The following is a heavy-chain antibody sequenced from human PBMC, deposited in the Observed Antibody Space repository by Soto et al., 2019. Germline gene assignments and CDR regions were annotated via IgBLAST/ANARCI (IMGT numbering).Heavy chain of an antibody. J-gene: IGHJ4*02. CDR1: GYTFTSYG. V-gene: IGHV1-18*01. CDR3: ARSIAAAGTGDY. Sequence: ASVKVSCKASGYTFTSYGISWVRQAPGQGLEWMGWVSAYNGNTNYAQKLQGRVTMTTDTSTSTAYMELRSLRSDDTAVYYCARSIAAAGTGDYWGQGTLVNVSS. D-gene: IGHD6-13*01. CDR2: VSAYNGNT.